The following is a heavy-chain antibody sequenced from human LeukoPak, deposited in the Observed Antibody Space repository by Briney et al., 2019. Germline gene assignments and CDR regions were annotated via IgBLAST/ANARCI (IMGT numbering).Heavy chain of an antibody. CDR3: ARDNSSGWRPFDY. V-gene: IGHV1-2*02. D-gene: IGHD6-19*01. CDR2: INPNSGGT. CDR1: VYTVTGYY. J-gene: IGHJ4*02. Sequence: ASVKVSCKASVYTVTGYYMHWVRQAPGQGLEWMGWINPNSGGTNYAQKFQGRVTMTRDTSISTAYMELSRLRSDDTAVYYCARDNSSGWRPFDYWGQGTLVTDSS.